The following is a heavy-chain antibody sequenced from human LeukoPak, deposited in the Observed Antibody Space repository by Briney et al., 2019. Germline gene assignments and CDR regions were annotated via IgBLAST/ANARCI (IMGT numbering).Heavy chain of an antibody. D-gene: IGHD4-17*01. Sequence: SETLPLTCAVYGGSFSSYYWSWIRQPPGKGLEWIGEIKHTGGTNYNPSLRSRVTISLDTSKNQFSLRLSSVTAADTAVYYCAPIFGDYSDFDSWGQGTLVTVSS. CDR3: APIFGDYSDFDS. V-gene: IGHV4-34*01. J-gene: IGHJ4*01. CDR2: IKHTGGT. CDR1: GGSFSSYY.